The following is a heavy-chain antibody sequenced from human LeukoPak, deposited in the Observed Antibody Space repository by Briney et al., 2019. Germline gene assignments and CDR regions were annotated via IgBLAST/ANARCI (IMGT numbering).Heavy chain of an antibody. CDR3: ARDQTTRTSGTYYSWFDP. Sequence: GGSLRLSCAASGFTFSSYSMNWVRQAPGKGLEWVSSISSSSSYIYYAASVKGRFTISRDNTKNLLYLQMNSLRADDTAVYYCARDQTTRTSGTYYSWFDPWGQGTLVTVSS. D-gene: IGHD1-26*01. J-gene: IGHJ5*02. CDR1: GFTFSSYS. CDR2: ISSSSSYI. V-gene: IGHV3-21*01.